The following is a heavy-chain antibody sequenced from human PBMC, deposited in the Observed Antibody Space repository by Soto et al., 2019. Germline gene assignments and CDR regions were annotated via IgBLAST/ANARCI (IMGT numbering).Heavy chain of an antibody. CDR3: TAAPSLELLF. CDR1: GFTFSSYA. V-gene: IGHV3-23*01. Sequence: PGGSLRLSCAASGFTFSSYAMSWVRQAPGKGLEWVSAISGSGGSKYSADSVKGRFTISRDNSKNTLYLQMNSLKTEDTAMYYCTAAPSLELLFRGQGSVVTVSA. CDR2: ISGSGGSK. J-gene: IGHJ4*01. D-gene: IGHD2-21*01.